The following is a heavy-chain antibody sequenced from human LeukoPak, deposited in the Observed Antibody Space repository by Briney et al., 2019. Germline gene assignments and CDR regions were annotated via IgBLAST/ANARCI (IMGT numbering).Heavy chain of an antibody. CDR2: ISAYNGNT. CDR3: ARGRREYSSSWYGEDFDY. CDR1: GYTFTSYG. J-gene: IGHJ4*02. V-gene: IGHV1-18*01. Sequence: AASVKVSCKASGYTFTSYGISWVRQAPGQGLEWMGWISAYNGNTNYAQKLQGRVTMTTDTSTSTAYMELRSLRSDDTAVYYCARGRREYSSSWYGEDFDYWGQGTLVTVSS. D-gene: IGHD6-13*01.